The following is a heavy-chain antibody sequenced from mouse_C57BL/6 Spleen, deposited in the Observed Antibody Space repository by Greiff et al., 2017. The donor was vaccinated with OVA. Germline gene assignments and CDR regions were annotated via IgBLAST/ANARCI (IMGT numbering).Heavy chain of an antibody. CDR2: IYPGDGDT. Sequence: VQLQQSGPELVKPGASVKISCKASGYAFSSSWMNWVKQRPGKGLEWIGRIYPGDGDTNYNGKFKGKATLTADKSSSTAYMQLSSLTSEDSAVYFCARIHSERAMDYWGQGTSVTVSS. D-gene: IGHD3-2*02. CDR3: ARIHSERAMDY. CDR1: GYAFSSSW. V-gene: IGHV1-82*01. J-gene: IGHJ4*01.